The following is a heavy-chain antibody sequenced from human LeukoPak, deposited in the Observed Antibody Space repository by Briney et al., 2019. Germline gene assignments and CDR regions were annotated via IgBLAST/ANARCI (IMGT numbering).Heavy chain of an antibody. CDR3: AKESHIVVVPAAVFDP. CDR2: ISSSSSYI. V-gene: IGHV3-21*04. D-gene: IGHD2-2*01. Sequence: PGGSLRLSCAASGFTFSSYSMNWVRQAPGKGLEWVSSISSSSSYIYYADSVKGRFTISRDNAKNSLYLQMNSLRAEDTAVYYCAKESHIVVVPAAVFDPWGQGTLVTVSS. CDR1: GFTFSSYS. J-gene: IGHJ5*02.